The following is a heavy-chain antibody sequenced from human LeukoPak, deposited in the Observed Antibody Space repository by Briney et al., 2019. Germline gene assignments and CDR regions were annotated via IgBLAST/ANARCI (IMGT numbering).Heavy chain of an antibody. CDR3: ARVEDVVVPAAIGY. CDR2: INWNGGST. CDR1: GFTFDDYG. V-gene: IGHV3-20*04. Sequence: GGSLRLSCAASGFTFDDYGMSWVRQAPGKGLEWVSGINWNGGSTGYADSVKGRFTISRDNAKNPLYLQMNSLRAEDTALYYCARVEDVVVPAAIGYWGQGTLVTVSS. D-gene: IGHD2-2*01. J-gene: IGHJ4*02.